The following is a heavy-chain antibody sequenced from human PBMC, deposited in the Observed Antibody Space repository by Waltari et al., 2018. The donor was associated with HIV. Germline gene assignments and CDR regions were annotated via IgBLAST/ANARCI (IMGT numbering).Heavy chain of an antibody. CDR2: INPSGERT. J-gene: IGHJ4*02. CDR3: ARGFSGFDY. CDR1: GYTFTRYY. Sequence: QVQLVQSGAEVKKPGASVKVSSKASGYTFTRYYMHWVQQAPGQGLEWMGVINPSGERTVYAQKFQGRVTMTRDASTSTVYMVLSTLRSEDTAVYYCARGFSGFDYWGQGTLITVSS. V-gene: IGHV1-46*01.